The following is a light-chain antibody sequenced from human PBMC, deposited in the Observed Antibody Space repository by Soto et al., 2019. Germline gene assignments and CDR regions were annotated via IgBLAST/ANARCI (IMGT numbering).Light chain of an antibody. V-gene: IGLV3-21*02. CDR3: QLWDSNXDHVV. J-gene: IGLJ2*01. Sequence: SYELTQPPSVSVAPGQTARITCGGSNIGRKSVHWYQQKPGXXPVVVVYDDRDRPSGIPERFSGSNSGNTATLTISRVEAGDEADYYCQLWDSNXDHVVFGGGTKVTVL. CDR1: NIGRKS. CDR2: DDR.